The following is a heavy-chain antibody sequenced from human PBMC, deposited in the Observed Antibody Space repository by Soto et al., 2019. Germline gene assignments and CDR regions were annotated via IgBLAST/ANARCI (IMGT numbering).Heavy chain of an antibody. J-gene: IGHJ4*02. CDR3: ATHFYGAYVVDS. CDR2: THYSGRT. V-gene: IGHV4-38-2*01. CDR1: GFSISSGHY. Sequence: SETLSLTCAVSGFSISSGHYWGWMRQTPGKGLEWIGSTHYSGRTYYSTSLKSRVTISVDTSKNQVSLRLRSVTAADTALYYWATHFYGAYVVDSWGQGTLVTVSS. D-gene: IGHD4-17*01.